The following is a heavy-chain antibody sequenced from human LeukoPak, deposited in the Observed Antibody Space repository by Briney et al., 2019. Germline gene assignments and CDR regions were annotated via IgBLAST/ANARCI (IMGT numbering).Heavy chain of an antibody. Sequence: ASETVSCKASGYTFSSYGISRVRQAPGQGLEGMGWISAFNGNTNYAQKLQGRVTMTTDTSTSTAYMELRSLRSDDTAVYYCARLNWLSNAFDIWGQGTMVTVSS. D-gene: IGHD3-22*01. J-gene: IGHJ3*02. CDR1: GYTFSSYG. CDR3: ARLNWLSNAFDI. V-gene: IGHV1-18*01. CDR2: ISAFNGNT.